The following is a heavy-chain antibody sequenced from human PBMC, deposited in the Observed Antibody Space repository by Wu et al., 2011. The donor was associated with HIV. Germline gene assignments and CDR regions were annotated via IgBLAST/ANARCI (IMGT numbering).Heavy chain of an antibody. Sequence: QVQLVQSGAEVKKPGASVKVSCKASGYTFTGYYMHWVRQAPGQGLEWMGWINPNSGGTNYAQKFQGRVTMTRDTSISTAYMELSRLRSDDTAVYYCAREVVVAATSRSKYYYYYYGMDVWGQGTTVTVSS. CDR3: AREVVVAATSRSKYYYYYYGMDV. CDR2: INPNSGGT. CDR1: GYTFTGYY. J-gene: IGHJ6*02. V-gene: IGHV1-2*02. D-gene: IGHD2-15*01.